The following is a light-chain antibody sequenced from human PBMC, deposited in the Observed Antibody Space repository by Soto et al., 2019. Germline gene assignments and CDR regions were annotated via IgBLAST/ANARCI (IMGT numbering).Light chain of an antibody. CDR2: AAS. Sequence: DIQMTQSPSSLSASVEDRVTISCRASENINTDLNWFQQKPGTAPKLLIFAASGLQSWVPSRFSGSGSGTEFTLTISSLQLDDIATYFCQQSYSLPYTFGQGTKLEIK. J-gene: IGKJ2*01. CDR1: ENINTD. V-gene: IGKV1-39*01. CDR3: QQSYSLPYT.